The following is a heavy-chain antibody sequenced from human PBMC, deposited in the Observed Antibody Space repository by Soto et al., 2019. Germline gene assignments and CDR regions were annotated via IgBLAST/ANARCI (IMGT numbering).Heavy chain of an antibody. J-gene: IGHJ6*02. D-gene: IGHD6-19*01. CDR2: IYSGGST. CDR3: ARDVGSGWDYYYYGMDV. Sequence: GGSLRLSCPASGFTVSSNYMSWVRQAPGKGLEWVSVIYSGGSTYYADSVKGRFTISRDNSKNTLYLQMNSLRAEDTAVYYCARDVGSGWDYYYYGMDVWGQGTTVTVSS. CDR1: GFTVSSNY. V-gene: IGHV3-53*01.